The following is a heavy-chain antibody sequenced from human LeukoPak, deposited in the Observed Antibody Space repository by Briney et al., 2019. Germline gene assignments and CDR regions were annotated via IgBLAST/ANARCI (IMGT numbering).Heavy chain of an antibody. Sequence: VASVKVSCKASGGTFSSYAISWVRQAPGQGLEWMGGIIPIFGTANYAQKFQGRVTITADESTCTAYMELSSLRSEDTAVYYCARRFMEFDWLLWGQGTLVTVSS. J-gene: IGHJ4*02. CDR1: GGTFSSYA. CDR2: IIPIFGTA. CDR3: ARRFMEFDWLL. V-gene: IGHV1-69*13. D-gene: IGHD3-9*01.